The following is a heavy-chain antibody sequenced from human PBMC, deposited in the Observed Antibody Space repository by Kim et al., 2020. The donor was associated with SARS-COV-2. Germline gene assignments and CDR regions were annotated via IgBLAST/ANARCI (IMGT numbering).Heavy chain of an antibody. CDR2: ISYDGSNK. CDR1: GFTFSSYG. J-gene: IGHJ6*03. V-gene: IGHV3-30*18. CDR3: AKGSALSFRLSYMDV. Sequence: GGSLRLSCAASGFTFSSYGMHWVRQAPGKGLEWVAVISYDGSNKYYADSVKGRFTISRDNSKNTLYLQMNSLRAEDTAVYYCAKGSALSFRLSYMDVWGKGTTGTVSS.